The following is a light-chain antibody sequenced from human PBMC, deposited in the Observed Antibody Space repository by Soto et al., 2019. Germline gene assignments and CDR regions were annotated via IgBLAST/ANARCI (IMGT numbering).Light chain of an antibody. Sequence: AIHLTNSPSSLSGSVRYRVSITCRASQGIISALAWYQQKPGKAPKLLIYDASSLESGVPSRFSGSGSGTDFTLTISSLQPEDFATYYCQQFNNYPPTFGQGTKVDIK. J-gene: IGKJ1*01. CDR1: QGIISA. CDR3: QQFNNYPPT. CDR2: DAS. V-gene: IGKV1D-13*01.